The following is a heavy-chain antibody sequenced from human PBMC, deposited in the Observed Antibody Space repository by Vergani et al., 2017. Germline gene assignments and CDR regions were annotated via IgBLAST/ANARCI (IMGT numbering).Heavy chain of an antibody. CDR3: ARGTTYYYDSSGSHYFDY. J-gene: IGHJ4*02. CDR1: GGTFSSYA. D-gene: IGHD3-22*01. CDR2: IIPIFGTA. Sequence: QVQLVQSGAEVKKPGSSVKVSCKASGGTFSSYAISWVRQAPGQGLEWMGGIIPIFGTANYAQKFQGRVTSTADESTSTAYMELSRLRSEDTAVYYCARGTTYYYDSSGSHYFDYWGQGTLVTVSS. V-gene: IGHV1-69*01.